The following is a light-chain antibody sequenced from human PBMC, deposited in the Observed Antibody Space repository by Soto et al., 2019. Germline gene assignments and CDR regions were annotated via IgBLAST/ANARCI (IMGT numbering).Light chain of an antibody. CDR3: QQYNSYSPT. Sequence: DIQMTQSPSTLSASVGDRVTITCRASQSISVWLAWYQQKAGKAPNLLIYKASRLESGVRSRFSGSGSETEFTLTISGREPGGSATYYCQQYNSYSPTVGQGTKVEVK. V-gene: IGKV1-5*03. CDR1: QSISVW. CDR2: KAS. J-gene: IGKJ1*01.